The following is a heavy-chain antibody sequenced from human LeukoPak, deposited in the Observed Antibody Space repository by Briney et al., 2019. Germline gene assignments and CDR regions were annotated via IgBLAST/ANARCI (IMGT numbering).Heavy chain of an antibody. CDR3: ARPRYSGYDFYFEY. V-gene: IGHV3-21*01. CDR2: ISGSSDYM. CDR1: KFTFSNYT. Sequence: GGSLRLSCAASKFTFSNYTMNWVRQAPGKGLEWVSSISGSSDYMYHADSVKGRFTISRDNAKNSLYLQMNSLKAEDTAVYYCARPRYSGYDFYFEYWGQGTLVTASS. J-gene: IGHJ4*02. D-gene: IGHD5-12*01.